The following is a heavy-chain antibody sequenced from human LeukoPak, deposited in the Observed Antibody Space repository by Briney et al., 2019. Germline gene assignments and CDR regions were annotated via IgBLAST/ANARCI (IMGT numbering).Heavy chain of an antibody. D-gene: IGHD6-6*01. CDR3: AKDLSLASYYFDY. V-gene: IGHV3-23*01. J-gene: IGHJ4*02. CDR2: ITGSGGRT. Sequence: GGSLRLSCAASGFTFSSYSMNWVRQASGKGLEWVSGITGSGGRTYYADSVKGRFTISRDNSKNTLYLQMNSLRAEDTAVYYCAKDLSLASYYFDYWGQGTLVTVSS. CDR1: GFTFSSYS.